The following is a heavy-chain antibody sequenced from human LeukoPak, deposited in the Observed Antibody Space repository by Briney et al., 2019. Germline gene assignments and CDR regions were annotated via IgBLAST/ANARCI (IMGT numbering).Heavy chain of an antibody. CDR1: GGSISSGSYY. J-gene: IGHJ3*02. Sequence: PSETLSLTCTVSGGSISSGSYYWRWIRQPAGKGLEWIGRIYTSGSTNYNPSLKSRVTISVDTSKNQFSLKLSSVTAADTAVYYCARDEPTYYCSSTSCPPGAFDIWGQGTMVTVSS. CDR2: IYTSGST. V-gene: IGHV4-61*02. D-gene: IGHD2-2*01. CDR3: ARDEPTYYCSSTSCPPGAFDI.